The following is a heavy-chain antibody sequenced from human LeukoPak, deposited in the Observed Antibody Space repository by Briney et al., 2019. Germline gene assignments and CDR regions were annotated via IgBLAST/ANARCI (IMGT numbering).Heavy chain of an antibody. V-gene: IGHV4-38-2*02. D-gene: IGHD3-22*01. CDR2: IHHDWIT. Sequence: SETLSLTCSISGYSISSGYFWGWIRQPPGKGLEWIGNIHHDWITYYNPSLKSRVTISLDPSKNQFSLKLTSVAAADTALYHCARVHYYDASDYSTSNWFDPWGQGTLVTVSS. CDR1: GYSISSGYF. J-gene: IGHJ5*02. CDR3: ARVHYYDASDYSTSNWFDP.